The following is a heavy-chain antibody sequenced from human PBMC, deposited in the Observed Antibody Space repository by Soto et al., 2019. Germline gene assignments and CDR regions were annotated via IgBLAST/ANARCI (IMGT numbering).Heavy chain of an antibody. CDR1: GYTFTSYY. J-gene: IGHJ4*02. D-gene: IGHD3-22*01. V-gene: IGHV1-46*01. Sequence: ASVKVSCKASGYTFTSYYMHWVRQAPGQGLEWMGIINPSGGSTSYAQKFQGRVTMTRDTSTSTVYMELSSLRSEDTAVYYCARDGGVVVDSSGYRDLDFDYWGQGTLVTVSS. CDR3: ARDGGVVVDSSGYRDLDFDY. CDR2: INPSGGST.